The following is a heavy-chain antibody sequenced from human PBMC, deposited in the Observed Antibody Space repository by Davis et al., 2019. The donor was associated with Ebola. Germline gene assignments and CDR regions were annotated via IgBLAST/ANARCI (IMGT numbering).Heavy chain of an antibody. Sequence: AASVKVSCKASGGTFGSYAISWVRQAPGQGLEWMGGIIPIFGTANYAQKFQGRVTITADESTSTAYMELSSLRSEDTAVYYCARVSLGFGFDPWGQGTLVTVSS. CDR3: ARVSLGFGFDP. CDR2: IIPIFGTA. CDR1: GGTFGSYA. J-gene: IGHJ5*02. D-gene: IGHD1-26*01. V-gene: IGHV1-69*13.